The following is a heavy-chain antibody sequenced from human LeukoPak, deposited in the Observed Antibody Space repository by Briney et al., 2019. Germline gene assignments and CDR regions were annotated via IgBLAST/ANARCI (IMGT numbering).Heavy chain of an antibody. V-gene: IGHV1-69*05. J-gene: IGHJ5*02. CDR3: ARPRPYSSAYDL. Sequence: SVKVSCKASGGTFSSYAVSWVRQAPGQGLEWVGGIIPFFGTANYTQKFQGRVTITMDESTSTAYMELSSLRSEDTGVYYCARPRPYSSAYDLWGQGTQVTVSS. CDR2: IIPFFGTA. D-gene: IGHD6-6*01. CDR1: GGTFSSYA.